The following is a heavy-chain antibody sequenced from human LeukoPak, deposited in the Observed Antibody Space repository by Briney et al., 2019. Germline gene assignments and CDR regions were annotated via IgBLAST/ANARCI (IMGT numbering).Heavy chain of an antibody. J-gene: IGHJ4*02. CDR3: SRDSSGYLSSYYFDY. CDR2: ISYDGSNK. V-gene: IGHV3-30*04. Sequence: PGGSLRLSCAASGFTFSSYAMHWVRQAPGKGLEWVAVISYDGSNKYYADSVKGRFTISRDNSKNTMYLQMNSLRAEDTAVYYCSRDSSGYLSSYYFDYWGQGTLVTVSS. D-gene: IGHD3-22*01. CDR1: GFTFSSYA.